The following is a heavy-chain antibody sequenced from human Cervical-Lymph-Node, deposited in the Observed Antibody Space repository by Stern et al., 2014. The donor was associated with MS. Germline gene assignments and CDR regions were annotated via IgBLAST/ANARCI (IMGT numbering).Heavy chain of an antibody. Sequence: VQLLESGGEVRKPGSPVTVSCKASGDSFNSYAISWVRQAPGQGLEWMGRIIPHRDVTGYAQKFQGRITVSADQSTSTVYMELRSLTSEDTAVYYCVRSFGSGSPYMPLFYWGQGTLVTVSS. CDR2: IIPHRDVT. V-gene: IGHV1-69*09. CDR1: GDSFNSYA. J-gene: IGHJ4*02. D-gene: IGHD3-10*01. CDR3: VRSFGSGSPYMPLFY.